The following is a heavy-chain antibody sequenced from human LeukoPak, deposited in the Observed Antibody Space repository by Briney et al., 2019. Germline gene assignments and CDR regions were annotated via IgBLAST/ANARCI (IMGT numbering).Heavy chain of an antibody. D-gene: IGHD4/OR15-4a*01. CDR1: GGSISNYY. J-gene: IGHJ4*02. CDR2: IYYSGST. V-gene: IGHV4-59*01. Sequence: PSETPSLTCTVSGGSISNYYWSWIRQPPGKGLEWIGYIYYSGSTDYNPSLKSRVTMSVDTSKNQFSLKLSSVTAADTAVYYCARRLFLDYWGQGTLVTVSS. CDR3: ARRLFLDY.